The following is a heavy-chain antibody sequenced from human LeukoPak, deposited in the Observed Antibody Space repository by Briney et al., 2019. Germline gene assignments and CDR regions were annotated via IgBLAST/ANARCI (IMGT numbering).Heavy chain of an antibody. CDR3: AGGVPAAEHYYYYYYMDV. Sequence: PSETLSLTCTVSGGSISSYYWSWIRQPPGKGLEWIGYIYYSGSTNYNPSLKSRVTISVDTSKNQFSLKLSSVTAADTAVYYCAGGVPAAEHYYYYYYMDVWGKGTTVTVSS. V-gene: IGHV4-59*12. CDR1: GGSISSYY. J-gene: IGHJ6*03. CDR2: IYYSGST. D-gene: IGHD2-2*01.